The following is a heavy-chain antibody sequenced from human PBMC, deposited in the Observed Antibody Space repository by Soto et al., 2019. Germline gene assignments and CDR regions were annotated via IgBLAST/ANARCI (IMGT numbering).Heavy chain of an antibody. CDR2: IYPGDSDT. J-gene: IGHJ6*02. CDR1: GYSFTSYW. CDR3: ARHYDFWSGQWYYGIDV. V-gene: IGHV5-51*01. Sequence: PGESLKISCKGSGYSFTSYWIGWVRQMPVKGLEWMGIIYPGDSDTRYSPSFQGQVTISADQSINTAYLQWSSLKASDTGVYYCARHYDFWSGQWYYGIDVWAQGTTVTVSS. D-gene: IGHD3-3*01.